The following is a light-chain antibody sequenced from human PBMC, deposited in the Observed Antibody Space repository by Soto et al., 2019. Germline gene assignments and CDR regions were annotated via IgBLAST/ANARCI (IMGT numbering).Light chain of an antibody. CDR3: CSYTRNITAHLI. V-gene: IGLV2-14*01. CDR1: TTDVGAYNF. J-gene: IGLJ2*01. Sequence: QSALTQPASVSGSPGQSITISCTGTTTDVGAYNFVSWYQHHPDKAPKLIIYGVTNRPSGVSNRFSGSKSANTASLTISGLQTEDDAHYYCCSYTRNITAHLIFGEGTKLTVL. CDR2: GVT.